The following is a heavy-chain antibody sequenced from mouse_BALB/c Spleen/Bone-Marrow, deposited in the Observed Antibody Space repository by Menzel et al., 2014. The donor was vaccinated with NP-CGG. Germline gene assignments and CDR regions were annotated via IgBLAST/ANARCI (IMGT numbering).Heavy chain of an antibody. CDR2: IDPYDSET. Sequence: VQVVESGAELVRPGASVKLSCKASGYTFTSYWMNWVKQRPEQGLEWIGRIDPYDSETHYNQKFKDKAILTVDKSSSTAYMQLSSLTSEDSAVYYCAKGRDYDVFSYWGQGTLVTVSA. CDR3: AKGRDYDVFSY. D-gene: IGHD2-4*01. V-gene: IGHV1-74*01. CDR1: GYTFTSYW. J-gene: IGHJ3*01.